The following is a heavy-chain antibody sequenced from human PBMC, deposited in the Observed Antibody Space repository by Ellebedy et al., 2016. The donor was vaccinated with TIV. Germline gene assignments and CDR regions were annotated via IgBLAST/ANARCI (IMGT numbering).Heavy chain of an antibody. D-gene: IGHD4-17*01. CDR2: IAHDASVK. J-gene: IGHJ4*02. CDR1: GFTFSDYG. CDR3: AKEAPVRASSYLDS. V-gene: IGHV3-30*18. Sequence: GESLKISCAASGFTFSDYGMQWVRQTPGKGLEWVAVIAHDASVKRYDDSVRGRFSISRDTSTNTLYLQMNSLRGEDTALYYCAKEAPVRASSYLDSWGRGVLVTVSS.